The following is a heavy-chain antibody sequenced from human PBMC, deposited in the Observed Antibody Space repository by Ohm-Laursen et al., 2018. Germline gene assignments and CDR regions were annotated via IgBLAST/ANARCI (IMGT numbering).Heavy chain of an antibody. CDR3: ARIVGATSGLDAFDI. CDR2: IYHSGST. CDR1: GGSISNHY. D-gene: IGHD1-26*01. Sequence: SDTLSLTCAVSGGSISNHYWNWVRQSPGKGLEWIGYIYHSGSTKYNPFFNSRVTISVDTSKNQFSLNLRSVTTADTAVYYCARIVGATSGLDAFDIWGQGTMVTVSS. J-gene: IGHJ3*02. V-gene: IGHV4-59*07.